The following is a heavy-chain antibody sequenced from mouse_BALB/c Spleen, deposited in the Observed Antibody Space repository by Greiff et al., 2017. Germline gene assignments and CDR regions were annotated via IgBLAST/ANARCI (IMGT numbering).Heavy chain of an antibody. D-gene: IGHD2-4*01. CDR2: ISSGSSTI. CDR3: ARSTMITTGAWFAY. CDR1: GFTFSSFG. Sequence: EVMLVESGGGLVQPGGSRKLSCAASGFTFSSFGMHWVRQAPGKGLEWVAYISSGSSTIYYADTVKGRFTISRDNPKNTLFLQMTSLRSEDTAMYYCARSTMITTGAWFAYWGQGTLVTVSA. J-gene: IGHJ3*01. V-gene: IGHV5-17*02.